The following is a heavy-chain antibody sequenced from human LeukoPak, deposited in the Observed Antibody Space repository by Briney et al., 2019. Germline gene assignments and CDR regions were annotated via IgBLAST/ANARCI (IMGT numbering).Heavy chain of an antibody. CDR2: IIPIFGTA. CDR1: GGTFSSYA. D-gene: IGHD2-2*01. J-gene: IGHJ6*03. V-gene: IGHV1-69*05. Sequence: SVKVSCKASGGTFSSYAISWVRQAPGQGLEWMGGIIPIFGTANYAQKFQGRVTITTDESTSTAYMELSSLRSEDTAVYYCASRHIVIVPAAKYYYYYMDVWGKGTTVTVSS. CDR3: ASRHIVIVPAAKYYYYYMDV.